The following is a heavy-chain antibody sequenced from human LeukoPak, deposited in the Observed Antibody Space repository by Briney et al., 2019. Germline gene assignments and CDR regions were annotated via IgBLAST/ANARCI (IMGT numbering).Heavy chain of an antibody. Sequence: GGSLRLSCAASGFTFSSYWMSWVRQAPGKGLEWVASIKQDGSEKYYVDSVKGRFTISRDNAKNSLYLQMNSLRAEDTAVYYCAREYYDYVWGSYRYLQLFDYWGQGTLVTVSS. CDR2: IKQDGSEK. J-gene: IGHJ4*02. CDR1: GFTFSSYW. V-gene: IGHV3-7*01. D-gene: IGHD3-16*02. CDR3: AREYYDYVWGSYRYLQLFDY.